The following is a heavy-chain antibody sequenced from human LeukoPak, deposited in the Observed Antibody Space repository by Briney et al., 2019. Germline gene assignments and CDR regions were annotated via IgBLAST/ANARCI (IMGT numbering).Heavy chain of an antibody. CDR3: AKPPDYYDSSGYYPFDY. D-gene: IGHD3-22*01. V-gene: IGHV3-23*01. CDR2: ISGSGGST. J-gene: IGHJ4*02. Sequence: GGSLRLSCAASGFTFSSYAVSWVRQAPGKGLEWVSAISGSGGSTYYADSVKGRFTISRDNSKNTLYLQMNSLRAEDTAVYYCAKPPDYYDSSGYYPFDYWGQGTLVTVSS. CDR1: GFTFSSYA.